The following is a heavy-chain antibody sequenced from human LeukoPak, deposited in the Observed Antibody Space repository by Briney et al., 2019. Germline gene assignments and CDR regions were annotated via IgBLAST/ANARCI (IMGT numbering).Heavy chain of an antibody. CDR1: GFTFSSYS. V-gene: IGHV3-48*04. CDR2: ISRSSSTI. D-gene: IGHD1-26*01. CDR3: ARDRGGSHCPIDH. Sequence: PGGSLRLSCAASGFTFSSYSMSWVREAPGKGLGWGSVISRSSSTIYYADSVKGRFTITRDNANNSLYLQLTSLRAEDTAVYYCARDRGGSHCPIDHGGPGTLVTVAS. J-gene: IGHJ4*02.